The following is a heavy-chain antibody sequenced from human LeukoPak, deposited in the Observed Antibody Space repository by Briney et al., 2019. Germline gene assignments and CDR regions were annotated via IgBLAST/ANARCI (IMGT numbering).Heavy chain of an antibody. CDR2: ISTSSNYI. CDR1: GFTFSSYE. J-gene: IGHJ4*02. CDR3: ARDYCSGGSCYFDY. V-gene: IGHV3-21*01. Sequence: TGGSLRLSCAASGFTFSSYEMNWVRQAPGKGLEWVSSISTSSNYIYYADSVKGRFTISRDNAKNSLYLQMNSLRAEDTAVYYCARDYCSGGSCYFDYWGQGTLVTVSS. D-gene: IGHD2-15*01.